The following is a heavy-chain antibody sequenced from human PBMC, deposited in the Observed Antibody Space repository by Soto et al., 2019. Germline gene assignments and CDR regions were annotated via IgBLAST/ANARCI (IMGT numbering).Heavy chain of an antibody. Sequence: QVQLQESGPGLVEPSQTLSLSCSVSGASLRREIYYWNWIRQSPGKGLEWVGYVSYFGSSKYNPTLESRVTISLDASKNQFSPELTSVTAADRAVYYCARMNALSDALDVWGQGTLVNVSS. CDR2: VSYFGSS. J-gene: IGHJ3*01. CDR3: ARMNALSDALDV. CDR1: GASLRREIYY. V-gene: IGHV4-61*01. D-gene: IGHD1-1*01.